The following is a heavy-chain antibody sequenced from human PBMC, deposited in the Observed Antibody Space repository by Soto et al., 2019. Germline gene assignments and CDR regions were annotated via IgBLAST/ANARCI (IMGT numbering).Heavy chain of an antibody. D-gene: IGHD6-19*01. J-gene: IGHJ6*02. Sequence: PSETLSLTCAVYGGSFSGYYWSWIRQPPGKGLEWIGEINHSGSTNYNPSIKSRITISVDTSKNQFSLKLSSVTAADTAVYYCACGQWLVLYYYGMDVWGQGTTVTVSS. V-gene: IGHV4-34*01. CDR2: INHSGST. CDR1: GGSFSGYY. CDR3: ACGQWLVLYYYGMDV.